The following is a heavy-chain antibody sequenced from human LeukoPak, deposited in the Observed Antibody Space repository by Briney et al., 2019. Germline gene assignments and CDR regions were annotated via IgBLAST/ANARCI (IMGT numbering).Heavy chain of an antibody. CDR3: AKDGDYYGSGGVDY. CDR2: ISGSGDST. V-gene: IGHV3-23*01. CDR1: GFTFSIHA. D-gene: IGHD3-10*01. J-gene: IGHJ4*02. Sequence: GGSLRLSCAASGFTFSIHAMSWVRQAPGKGLEWVATISGSGDSTFYADSVKGRFTISRDNSKNTLYLQMSTLRAEDTAVYYCAKDGDYYGSGGVDYWGQGTLVTVSS.